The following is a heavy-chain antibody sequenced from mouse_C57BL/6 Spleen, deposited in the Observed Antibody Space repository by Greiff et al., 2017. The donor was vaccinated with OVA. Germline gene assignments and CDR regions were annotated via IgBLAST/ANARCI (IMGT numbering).Heavy chain of an antibody. Sequence: QVQLQQPGAELVKPGASVKLSCKASGYTFTSYWMHWVKQRPGRGLEWIGRIDPNSGGTTYNEKFKSKATLTVDKPSSTAYMQLSSLTSEDSAVYYCARTYYYGSSGFAYWGQGTLVTVSA. V-gene: IGHV1-72*01. D-gene: IGHD1-1*01. CDR2: IDPNSGGT. CDR1: GYTFTSYW. CDR3: ARTYYYGSSGFAY. J-gene: IGHJ3*01.